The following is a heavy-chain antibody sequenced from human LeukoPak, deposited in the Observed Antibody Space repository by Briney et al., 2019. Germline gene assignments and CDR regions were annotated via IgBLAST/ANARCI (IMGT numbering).Heavy chain of an antibody. CDR3: ARNEL. J-gene: IGHJ4*02. D-gene: IGHD1-7*01. CDR1: GFTFGTSW. V-gene: IGHV3-7*01. CDR2: INQDGTVK. Sequence: AGGSLRLSCAGSGFTFGTSWMSWVRQAPGKGPERVANINQDGTVKYYVDSVKGRFTISRDNAKNSLYLQMSGLRAEDTAVYYCARNELWGQGTLVTVSS.